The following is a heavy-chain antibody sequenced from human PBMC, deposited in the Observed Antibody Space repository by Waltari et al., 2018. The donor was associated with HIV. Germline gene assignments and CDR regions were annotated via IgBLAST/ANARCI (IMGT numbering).Heavy chain of an antibody. D-gene: IGHD3-16*01. Sequence: EVQLVESGGGLVKPGGSLRLSCTTSGFTVTDAWMSWVRQAPGGEVGWVGRIKSQDDGGTTDYAAPVKGRFTIYGDDSKNTVFLQMNSLKPEDTAVYYCATVGGGTRDFWGQGTLVIVSS. CDR3: ATVGGGTRDF. J-gene: IGHJ4*02. CDR1: GFTVTDAW. V-gene: IGHV3-15*01. CDR2: IKSQDDGGTT.